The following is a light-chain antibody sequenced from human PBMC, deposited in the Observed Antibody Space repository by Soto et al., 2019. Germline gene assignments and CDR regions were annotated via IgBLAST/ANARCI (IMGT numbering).Light chain of an antibody. CDR2: GAS. V-gene: IGKV3-20*01. CDR1: QSVSSSY. Sequence: EIVLTQSPGTLSLSPGERATLSCRASQSVSSSYLAWYQQKPGQAPRLLIYGASSRATGIPGRFSGSGSGTDFTLTISRLEPEDFAVYYCQQYGSSPPKTCGQGTKLEIK. CDR3: QQYGSSPPKT. J-gene: IGKJ2*01.